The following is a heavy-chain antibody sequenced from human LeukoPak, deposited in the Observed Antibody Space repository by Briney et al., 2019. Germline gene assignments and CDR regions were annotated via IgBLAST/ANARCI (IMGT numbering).Heavy chain of an antibody. D-gene: IGHD6-13*01. CDR2: IKSRNEGGTT. V-gene: IGHV3-15*01. CDR3: ASHNSSSWYDFDY. J-gene: IGHJ4*02. CDR1: GFTFSNAW. Sequence: GGSLRLSCAASGFTFSNAWMSWVRQAPGKGLEWVGHIKSRNEGGTTHHAAPVKGRFTISRDDSKNTLYLQMNSLRAEDTAVYYCASHNSSSWYDFDYWGQGTLVTVSS.